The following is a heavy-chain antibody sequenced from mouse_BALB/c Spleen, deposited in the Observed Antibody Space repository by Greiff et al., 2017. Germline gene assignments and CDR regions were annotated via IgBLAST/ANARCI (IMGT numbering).Heavy chain of an antibody. CDR1: GFTFSSFG. CDR2: ISSGSSTI. Sequence: DVQLVESGGGLVQPGGSRKLSCAASGFTFSSFGMHWVRQAPEKGLEWVAYISSGSSTIYYADTVKGRFTISRDNPKNTLFLQMTSLRSEDTAMYYCARSHYGNYPWFAYWGQGTLVTVSA. D-gene: IGHD2-1*01. J-gene: IGHJ3*01. V-gene: IGHV5-17*02. CDR3: ARSHYGNYPWFAY.